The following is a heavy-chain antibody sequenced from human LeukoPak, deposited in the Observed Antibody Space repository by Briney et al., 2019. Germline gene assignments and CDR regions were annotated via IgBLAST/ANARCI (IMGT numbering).Heavy chain of an antibody. CDR2: INHSGST. D-gene: IGHD3-3*01. J-gene: IGHJ4*02. CDR3: AITIFGVPKY. CDR1: GGSFSGYY. V-gene: IGHV4-34*01. Sequence: SETLSLTCAVYGGSFSGYYWSWIRPPPGKGLEWIGEINHSGSTNYNPSLESRVTISVDTSKNQFSLKLSSVTAADTAVYYCAITIFGVPKYWGQGTLVTVSS.